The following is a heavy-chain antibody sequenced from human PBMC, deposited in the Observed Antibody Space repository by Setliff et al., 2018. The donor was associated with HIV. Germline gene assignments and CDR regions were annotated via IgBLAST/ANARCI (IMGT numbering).Heavy chain of an antibody. CDR3: AGDDGGYNYAEAFDV. CDR1: GYMFIAYG. V-gene: IGHV1-18*01. J-gene: IGHJ3*01. CDR2: IGPYNGRT. Sequence: GASVKVSCKTSGYMFIAYGMSWVRRAPGQGLERMGWIGPYNGRTEYAQESQGRVSLTIDTSASTAYMELRSLRSDDTAVYYCAGDDGGYNYAEAFDVWGQGTMVTVSS. D-gene: IGHD3-16*01.